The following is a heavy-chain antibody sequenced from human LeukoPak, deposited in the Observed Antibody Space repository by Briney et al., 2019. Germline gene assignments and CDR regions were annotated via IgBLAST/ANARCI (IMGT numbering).Heavy chain of an antibody. J-gene: IGHJ6*03. CDR1: GGSISNYY. D-gene: IGHD6-6*01. CDR3: ARHLPYSSSSQDYYYYMDV. V-gene: IGHV4-59*08. Sequence: PSETLSLTCTVSGGSISNYYWSWIRQPPGKGLEWIGYIYYSGSTNYNPSLKSRVTISVDTSKNQFSLKLSSVTAADTAVYYCARHLPYSSSSQDYYYYMDVWGKGTTVTVSS. CDR2: IYYSGST.